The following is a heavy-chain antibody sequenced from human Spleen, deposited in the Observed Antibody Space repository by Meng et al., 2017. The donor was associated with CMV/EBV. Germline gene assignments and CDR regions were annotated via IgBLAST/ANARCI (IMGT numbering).Heavy chain of an antibody. V-gene: IGHV3-30*04. CDR3: ARDDFWSGHQNDAFDI. CDR1: GFTFSSYA. CDR2: ISYEGSNK. J-gene: IGHJ3*02. Sequence: GGPLRLSCAASGFTFSSYAMHWVRASGKGLEWVAVISYEGSNKYYADSVKGRFTISRDNSKNTVYLQMKSLRPEDTAMYYCARDDFWSGHQNDAFDIWGQGTMVTVSS. D-gene: IGHD3-3*01.